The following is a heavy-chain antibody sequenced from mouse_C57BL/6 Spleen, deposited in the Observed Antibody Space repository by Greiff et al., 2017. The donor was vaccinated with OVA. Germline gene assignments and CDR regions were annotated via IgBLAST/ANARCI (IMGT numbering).Heavy chain of an antibody. CDR3: ARSGSSYGGYFDY. CDR2: IDPSDSYT. J-gene: IGHJ2*01. Sequence: VQLQQPGAELVKPGASVKLSCKASGYTFTSYWMQWVKQRPGQGLEWIGEIDPSDSYTNYKQKFKGKATLTVDTSSSTAYMQLSSLTSEDSAVYYCARSGSSYGGYFDYWGQGTTLTVSS. CDR1: GYTFTSYW. D-gene: IGHD1-1*01. V-gene: IGHV1-50*01.